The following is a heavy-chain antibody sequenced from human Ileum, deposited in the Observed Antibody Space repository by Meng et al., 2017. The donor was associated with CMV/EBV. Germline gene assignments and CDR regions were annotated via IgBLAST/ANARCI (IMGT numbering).Heavy chain of an antibody. Sequence: GGSLRLSCAASGFTFSGSAMHWVRQASGKGLEWVGRIRSKANSYATAYAASVKGRFTISRDGSKNTAYLQMNRLRGDDTAVYYCVRDPDIVIEPGAAGEFEYWGQGTLVTVSS. CDR3: VRDPDIVIEPGAAGEFEY. V-gene: IGHV3-73*01. CDR1: GFTFSGSA. CDR2: IRSKANSYAT. D-gene: IGHD2-2*01. J-gene: IGHJ4*02.